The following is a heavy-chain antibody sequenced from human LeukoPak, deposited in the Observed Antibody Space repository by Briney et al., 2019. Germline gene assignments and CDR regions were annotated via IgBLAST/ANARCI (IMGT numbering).Heavy chain of an antibody. CDR2: INANSGTT. D-gene: IGHD6-19*01. J-gene: IGHJ4*02. V-gene: IGHV3-23*01. Sequence: GGSLRLSCAASGLAFSFYAMSWLRQPPGKGLEWVSTINANSGTTSYAASVRGRFTISRDNSKNTLYLQVNTLRADDTATYYCGKSMSGSLAVTAGLCPPWRRGTLVVVSS. CDR1: GLAFSFYA. CDR3: GKSMSGSLAVTAGLCPP.